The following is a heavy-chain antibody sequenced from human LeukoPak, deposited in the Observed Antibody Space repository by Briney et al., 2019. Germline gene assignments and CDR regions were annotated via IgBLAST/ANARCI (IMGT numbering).Heavy chain of an antibody. Sequence: SETLSLTCTVSGGSISSYYWSWIRQPPGKGLEYIGYIYYSGSTNYNPSLKSRVTISVDTSKNQFSLKLSSVTAADTAVYYCAREAPISDSGSYYKSLGYWGQGTLVTVSS. V-gene: IGHV4-59*01. CDR2: IYYSGST. CDR3: AREAPISDSGSYYKSLGY. J-gene: IGHJ4*02. D-gene: IGHD3-10*01. CDR1: GGSISSYY.